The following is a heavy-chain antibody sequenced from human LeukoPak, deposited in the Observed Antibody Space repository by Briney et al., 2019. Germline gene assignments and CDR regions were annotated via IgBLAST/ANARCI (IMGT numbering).Heavy chain of an antibody. CDR3: ARLLEHYYFDASGYYDDDY. D-gene: IGHD3-22*01. CDR2: IDPNIGTT. J-gene: IGHJ4*02. CDR1: GYTFTGFY. V-gene: IGHV1-2*02. Sequence: GASVKVSCKASGYTFTGFYMHWVRQAPGQGLEWMGWIDPNIGTTKYSQKFKGRVTMTRDTSISEVYMELSRLRSDDTAVYYCARLLEHYYFDASGYYDDDYWGQGTPIIVSS.